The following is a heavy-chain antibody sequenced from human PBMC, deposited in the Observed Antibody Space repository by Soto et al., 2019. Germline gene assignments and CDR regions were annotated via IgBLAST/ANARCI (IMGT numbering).Heavy chain of an antibody. V-gene: IGHV3-73*01. CDR1: GFTFSCSA. D-gene: IGHD2-15*01. Sequence: PGGPLRLSSAASGFTFSCSAMHWVRQSSGKGLEWVGRIRSKANSYATAYAASVKGRFTISRDDSKNPAYLQMNSLKTEDTAVYYCTTLGYCSGGSCYSQGMDVWGQGTTVTVSS. CDR2: IRSKANSYAT. J-gene: IGHJ6*02. CDR3: TTLGYCSGGSCYSQGMDV.